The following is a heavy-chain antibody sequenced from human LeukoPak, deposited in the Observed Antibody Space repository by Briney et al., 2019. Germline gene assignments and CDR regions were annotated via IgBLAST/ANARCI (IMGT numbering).Heavy chain of an antibody. CDR3: ARDTAMVLRGYYYYMDV. J-gene: IGHJ6*03. V-gene: IGHV4-39*07. D-gene: IGHD5-18*01. CDR1: GGSISSSSYY. CDR2: IYYSGST. Sequence: PSETLSLTCTVSGGSISSSSYYWGWIRQPPGKGLEWIGSIYYSGSTYYNPSLKSRVTISVDTSKNQFSLKLSSVTAADTAVYYCARDTAMVLRGYYYYMDVWGKGTTVTVSS.